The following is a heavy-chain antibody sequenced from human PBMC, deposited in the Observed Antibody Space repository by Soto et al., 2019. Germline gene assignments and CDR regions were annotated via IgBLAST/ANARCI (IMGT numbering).Heavy chain of an antibody. CDR3: ARVDSGFNADY. CDR1: GGSISTYY. Sequence: PILKQLPETLSLTCTVSGGSISTYYWSWIRQPPGKGLEWIGYIYFSGSTNHNPSLKSRLTISVDTSKNQFSLKLSSVTAADTAVYYCARVDSGFNADYWGQGTLVTVSS. D-gene: IGHD3-22*01. J-gene: IGHJ4*02. V-gene: IGHV4-59*01. CDR2: IYFSGST.